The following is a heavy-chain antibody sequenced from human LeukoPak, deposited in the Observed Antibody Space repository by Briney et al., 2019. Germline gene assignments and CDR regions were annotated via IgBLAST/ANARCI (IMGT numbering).Heavy chain of an antibody. CDR1: GGSISSSSYY. CDR3: ARHKHTYWDWAYYGMDV. D-gene: IGHD2-8*02. CDR2: IYYSGST. V-gene: IGHV4-39*01. J-gene: IGHJ6*02. Sequence: KPSETLSLTCTVSGGSISSSSYYWGWIRQPPGMQLEWIGSIYYSGSTYYNPSLRSRVTISVDTSKNQFSLKLSSVTAADTAVYYCARHKHTYWDWAYYGMDVWGQGTTVTVSS.